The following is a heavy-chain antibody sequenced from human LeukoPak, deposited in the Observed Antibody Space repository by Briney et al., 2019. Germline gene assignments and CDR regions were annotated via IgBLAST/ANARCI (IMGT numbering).Heavy chain of an antibody. Sequence: VASVKVSCKASGGTFSSYAISWVRQAPGQGLEWMGGIIPIFGTANYAQKFQGGVTITADKSTSTAYMELSSLRSEDTAVYYCAGGYGSARPGSRTYDYWGQGTLVTVSS. J-gene: IGHJ4*02. D-gene: IGHD3-10*01. CDR2: IIPIFGTA. V-gene: IGHV1-69*06. CDR3: AGGYGSARPGSRTYDY. CDR1: GGTFSSYA.